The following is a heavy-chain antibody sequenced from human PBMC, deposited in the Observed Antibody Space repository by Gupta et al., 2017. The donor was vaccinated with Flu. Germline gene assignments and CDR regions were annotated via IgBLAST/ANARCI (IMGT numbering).Heavy chain of an antibody. D-gene: IGHD1-1*01. J-gene: IGHJ3*02. CDR2: INHSGST. Sequence: QVQLQQWGAGLLKPSETLSLTCAVYGGSFSGYYWRWIRQPPGKGLEWIGEINHSGSTNYNPSLKSRVTISVDTSKNQFSLKLSSVTAADTAVYYCARGSFFSIGWTVGSRYTTDAFDIWGQGTMVTVSS. V-gene: IGHV4-34*01. CDR3: ARGSFFSIGWTVGSRYTTDAFDI. CDR1: GGSFSGYY.